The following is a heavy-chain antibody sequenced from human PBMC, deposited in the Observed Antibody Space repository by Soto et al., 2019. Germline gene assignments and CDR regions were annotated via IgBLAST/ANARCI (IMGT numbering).Heavy chain of an antibody. CDR2: ISPIFGKT. J-gene: IGHJ4*02. D-gene: IGHD6-13*01. V-gene: IGHV1-18*01. Sequence: ASVKVSCKASGCTFSSYAISWVRQAPGQGLEWMGWISPIFGKTNYAQKFQGRVTMTTDKSTSTAYMELRSLRSDDTAVYYCARVAAAGIYFDYWGQGSLVTVSS. CDR3: ARVAAAGIYFDY. CDR1: GCTFSSYA.